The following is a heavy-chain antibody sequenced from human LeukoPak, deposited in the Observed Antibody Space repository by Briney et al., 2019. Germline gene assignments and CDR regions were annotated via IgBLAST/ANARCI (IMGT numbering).Heavy chain of an antibody. Sequence: PSETLSLTCTVSGGSISSSSYYWGWIRQPPGKGLEWIGSIYYSGSTYYNPSLKSRVTISVDTSKNQFSLKLSSVTAADTAVYYCARGRYSYGWYYYDSSGYQLFDYWGQRTLVTVSS. D-gene: IGHD3-22*01. CDR3: ARGRYSYGWYYYDSSGYQLFDY. J-gene: IGHJ4*02. CDR2: IYYSGST. V-gene: IGHV4-39*01. CDR1: GGSISSSSYY.